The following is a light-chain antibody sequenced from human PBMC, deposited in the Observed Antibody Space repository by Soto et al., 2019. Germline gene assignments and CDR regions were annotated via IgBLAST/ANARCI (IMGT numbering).Light chain of an antibody. CDR2: DVS. Sequence: QSALTQPRSVSGSPGQSVTISCTGTSSDVGGYNFVSWYQQHPGKAPKLMMHDVSKRPSGIPDRFSGSKSGSTASLTISGLQAEDEADYYCCSYAGRNDVVSGGGTKLTVL. J-gene: IGLJ2*01. V-gene: IGLV2-11*01. CDR3: CSYAGRNDVV. CDR1: SSDVGGYNF.